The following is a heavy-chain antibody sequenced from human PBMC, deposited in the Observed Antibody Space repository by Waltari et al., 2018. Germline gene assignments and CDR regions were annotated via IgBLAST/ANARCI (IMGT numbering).Heavy chain of an antibody. Sequence: QLQLQESGPGLVTPSETLSLTCTVSGGSISSSSYDWGWIRQPPGKGLEWIGSIYYSGSTYYNPSLKSRVTISVDTSKNQFSLKLSSVTAADTAVYYCARRSEAVPFDYWAQGTLVTVSS. J-gene: IGHJ4*02. CDR3: ARRSEAVPFDY. D-gene: IGHD3-3*01. CDR1: GGSISSSSYD. CDR2: IYYSGST. V-gene: IGHV4-39*01.